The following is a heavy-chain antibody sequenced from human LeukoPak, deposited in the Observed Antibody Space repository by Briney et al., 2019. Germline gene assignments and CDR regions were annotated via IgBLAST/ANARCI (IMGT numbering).Heavy chain of an antibody. Sequence: GGSLRLSCAASGFTFSIYGMHWVRQAPGKGLVWVAFIRYDGSNKYYADSVKGRFTISRDNSKKTLYLQMISLRAEDTAVYYCAKAKVPAAMRWLDPWGQGTLVTVSS. CDR2: IRYDGSNK. D-gene: IGHD2-2*01. CDR3: AKAKVPAAMRWLDP. V-gene: IGHV3-30*02. CDR1: GFTFSIYG. J-gene: IGHJ5*02.